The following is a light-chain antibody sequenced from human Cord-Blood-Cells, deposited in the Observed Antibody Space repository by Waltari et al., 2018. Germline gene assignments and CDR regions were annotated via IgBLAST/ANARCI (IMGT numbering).Light chain of an antibody. V-gene: IGKV1-39*01. J-gene: IGKJ4*01. CDR1: QSISSY. CDR3: QQSYSTPL. Sequence: DIQMTQSPSSLSASVGDRVTITCLASQSISSYLNWYQQKPGKAPKLLIYAASSLQSGVPSRFSGSGSGTDFTLPISSLQPEDFATYYCQQSYSTPLFGGGTKVEIK. CDR2: AAS.